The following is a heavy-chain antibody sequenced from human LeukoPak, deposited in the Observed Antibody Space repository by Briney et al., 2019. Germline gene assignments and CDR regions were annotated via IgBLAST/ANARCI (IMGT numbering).Heavy chain of an antibody. J-gene: IGHJ4*02. V-gene: IGHV3-30*03. D-gene: IGHD3-22*01. CDR2: ISYDGSNK. CDR1: GFTFSSYW. Sequence: LAGGSLRLSCAASGFTFSSYWMSWVRQAPGKGLEWVAVISYDGSNKYYADSVKGRFTISRDNSKNTLYLQMNSLRAEDTAVYYCARDLNYDSSGLNDYWGQGTLVTVSS. CDR3: ARDLNYDSSGLNDY.